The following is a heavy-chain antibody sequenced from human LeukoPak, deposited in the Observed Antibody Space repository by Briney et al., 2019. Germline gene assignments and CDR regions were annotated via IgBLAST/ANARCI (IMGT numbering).Heavy chain of an antibody. D-gene: IGHD6-19*01. V-gene: IGHV3-53*01. CDR2: IYSGGST. CDR1: GFIVSSNY. CDR3: AKFGSAWTASYFDY. J-gene: IGHJ4*02. Sequence: GGSLRLSCAASGFIVSSNYMSWVRQAPGKGLEWVSVIYSGGSTYYADPVKGRFTISRDNSRNTLYLQMNSLRAEDTAVYYCAKFGSAWTASYFDYWGQGTLVTVSS.